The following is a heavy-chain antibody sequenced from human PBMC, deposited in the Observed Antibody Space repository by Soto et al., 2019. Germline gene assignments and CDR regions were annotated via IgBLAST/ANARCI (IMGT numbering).Heavy chain of an antibody. D-gene: IGHD1-1*01. J-gene: IGHJ6*03. CDR3: ARGSWDDVSGHYYMDV. CDR1: GDSVSSNSAG. Sequence: QVQLQLSGPGLVTPSQTLSLTCAISGDSVSSNSAGWNWIRQTPSRGLEWLGRTYYRSKWYFNYAESVESRITINPDTSKNQFSLQLSSVTPDDTAVYYCARGSWDDVSGHYYMDVWGKGTTVTVSS. V-gene: IGHV6-1*01. CDR2: TYYRSKWYF.